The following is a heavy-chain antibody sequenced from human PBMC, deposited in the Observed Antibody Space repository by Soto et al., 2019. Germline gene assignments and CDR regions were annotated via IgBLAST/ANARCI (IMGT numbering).Heavy chain of an antibody. CDR3: ARRATLVIYDAFDI. CDR1: GDAFSSGRED. Sequence: KPSETMSITCPGSGDAFSSGREDGGWIRQPPGKGLEWIGSIYYSGTTHYTPSLKSRVTISVDTSKNQFSLKLSSVTAEDTAVYYCARRATLVIYDAFDIWGQGTMVT. J-gene: IGHJ3*02. CDR2: IYYSGTT. V-gene: IGHV4-39*01. D-gene: IGHD2-21*01.